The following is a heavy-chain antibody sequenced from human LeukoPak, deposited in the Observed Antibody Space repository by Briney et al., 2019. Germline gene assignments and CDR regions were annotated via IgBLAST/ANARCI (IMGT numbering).Heavy chain of an antibody. J-gene: IGHJ4*02. D-gene: IGHD2-2*01. V-gene: IGHV1-2*06. CDR3: ARSVKNTSPIANFDY. Sequence: ASVKVSCKASGYTFTGYYMHWVRQAPGQGLEWMGRINPNSGGTNYAQKLQGRVTMTTDTSTSTAYMELRSLRSDDTAVYYCARSVKNTSPIANFDYWGQGTLVTVSS. CDR2: INPNSGGT. CDR1: GYTFTGYY.